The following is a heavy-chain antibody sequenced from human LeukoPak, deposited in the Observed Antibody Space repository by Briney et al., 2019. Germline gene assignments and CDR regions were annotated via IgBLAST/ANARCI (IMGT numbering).Heavy chain of an antibody. J-gene: IGHJ6*02. D-gene: IGHD1-26*01. CDR1: GGSISSYY. CDR2: IYYSGST. CDR3: ARDNVMREYYGMDV. Sequence: PSATLSLTCTVSGGSISSYYWSWIRQPPGKGLEWIGYIYYSGSTNYNPSLKSRVTISVDTSKNQSSLKLSSLTAANTAVYYCARDNVMREYYGMDVWGQGNTVTVSS. V-gene: IGHV4-59*01.